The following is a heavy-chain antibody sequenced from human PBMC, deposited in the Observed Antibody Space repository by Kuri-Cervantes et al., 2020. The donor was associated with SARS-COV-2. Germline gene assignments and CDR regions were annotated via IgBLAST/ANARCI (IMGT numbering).Heavy chain of an antibody. D-gene: IGHD6-6*01. Sequence: GESLKISCAASGFTFSSYTMNWVRQAPGKGLEWVSSISSRGNYIYYADSVEGRFTISRDSANNSLSLQMYSLRAEDTAVHYCARFSYSSSNEGIYHYYGMDVWGQGTTVTVPS. V-gene: IGHV3-21*01. J-gene: IGHJ6*02. CDR2: ISSRGNYI. CDR1: GFTFSSYT. CDR3: ARFSYSSSNEGIYHYYGMDV.